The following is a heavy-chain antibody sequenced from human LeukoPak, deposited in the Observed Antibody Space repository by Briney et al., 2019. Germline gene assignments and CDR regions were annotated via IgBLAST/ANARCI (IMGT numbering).Heavy chain of an antibody. D-gene: IGHD2-15*01. V-gene: IGHV3-23*01. CDR1: GFTFSSYN. CDR2: ISGSGGNT. CDR3: ARRDIVVVVAATPAQYYFDY. J-gene: IGHJ4*02. Sequence: GGSLRLSCAASGFTFSSYNMIWVRQAPGKGLEWVSAISGSGGNTYYADSVKGRFTISRDNSKNTLYLQMNSLRAEDTALYYCARRDIVVVVAATPAQYYFDYWGQGTLVTVSS.